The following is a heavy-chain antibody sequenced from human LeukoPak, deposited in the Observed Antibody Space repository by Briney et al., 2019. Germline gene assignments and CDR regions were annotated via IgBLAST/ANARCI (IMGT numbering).Heavy chain of an antibody. Sequence: PSETLSLTCTVSGGSISSYYWSWLRQPPGKGLEWIGYIYTSGSTNYNPSPKSRVTISVDTSKNQFSLKLSSVTAADTAVYYCARHDLPYNWFDPWGQGTLVTVSS. CDR2: IYTSGST. CDR1: GGSISSYY. J-gene: IGHJ5*02. V-gene: IGHV4-4*09. CDR3: ARHDLPYNWFDP.